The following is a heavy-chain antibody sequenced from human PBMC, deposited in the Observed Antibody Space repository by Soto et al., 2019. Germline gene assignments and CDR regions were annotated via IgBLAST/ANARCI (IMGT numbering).Heavy chain of an antibody. CDR1: GFTFNNAW. CDR3: TTAHPRGPDY. CDR2: IKSKTDGGTT. J-gene: IGHJ4*02. V-gene: IGHV3-15*01. Sequence: EVQLVESGGGCIKPGGSLTLSCAVSGFTFNNAWMNWVRQAPGKGLEWVGRIKSKTDGGTTDYAAPVQGRFTISRDDSKNTLYLQLNSLKIEDTAMYYCTTAHPRGPDYWGQGTLVTVSS. D-gene: IGHD5-12*01.